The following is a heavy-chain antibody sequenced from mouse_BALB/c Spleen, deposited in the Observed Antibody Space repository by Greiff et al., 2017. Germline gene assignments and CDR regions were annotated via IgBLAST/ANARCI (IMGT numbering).Heavy chain of an antibody. D-gene: IGHD2-1*01. CDR3: TRGYGNYVAWFAY. CDR1: GFTFSNYW. V-gene: IGHV6-6*02. J-gene: IGHJ3*01. CDR2: IRLKSNNYAT. Sequence: EVQLQQSGGGLVQPGGSMKLSCVASGFTFSNYWMNWVRQSPEKGLEWVAEIRLKSNNYATHYAESVKGRFTISRDDSKSSVYLQMNNLRAEDTGIYYCTRGYGNYVAWFAYWGQGTLVTVSA.